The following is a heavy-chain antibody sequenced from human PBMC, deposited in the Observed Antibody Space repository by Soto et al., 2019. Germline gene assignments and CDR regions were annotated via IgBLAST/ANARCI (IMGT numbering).Heavy chain of an antibody. Sequence: SETLSLTCTVSGGSISSYFYIWVRQPPGKGLEWIGSVYYTGTTDYNPSLKSRVTISVDTSKTQFSLNLRSVTAADTAVYYCVRDLAAVPRAFDYWGRGTLVTVSS. CDR1: GGSISSYF. CDR2: VYYTGTT. V-gene: IGHV4-59*01. CDR3: VRDLAAVPRAFDY. D-gene: IGHD6-13*01. J-gene: IGHJ4*02.